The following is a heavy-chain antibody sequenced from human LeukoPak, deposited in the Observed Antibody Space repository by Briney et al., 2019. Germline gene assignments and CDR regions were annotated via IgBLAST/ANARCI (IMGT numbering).Heavy chain of an antibody. CDR1: GYTFTSYD. D-gene: IGHD3-10*01. J-gene: IGHJ4*02. V-gene: IGHV1-46*01. CDR2: INPSGGST. Sequence: ASVKVSCKASGYTFTSYDINWVRQAPGQGLEWMGIINPSGGSTSYAQKFQGRVTMTRDTSTSTVYMELSSLRSEDTAVYYCAISMSPLWFGELPDYWGQGTLVTVSS. CDR3: AISMSPLWFGELPDY.